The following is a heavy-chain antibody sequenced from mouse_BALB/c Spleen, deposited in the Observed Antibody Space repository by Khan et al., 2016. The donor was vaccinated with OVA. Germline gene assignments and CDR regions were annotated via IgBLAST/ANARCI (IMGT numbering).Heavy chain of an antibody. D-gene: IGHD1-1*01. Sequence: DLAKPGASVKLSCMASGYTFTSYTINWIKQRPGQGLEGIGRIGPGSGSTYYNEMFKDKATLTVDTSSSTAYIHLSILPSEDSAVDFFERESYYGSTYYAMDYWGQGTSVTVSS. V-gene: IGHV1S41*01. CDR1: GYTFTSYT. CDR3: ERESYYGSTYYAMDY. CDR2: IGPGSGST. J-gene: IGHJ4*01.